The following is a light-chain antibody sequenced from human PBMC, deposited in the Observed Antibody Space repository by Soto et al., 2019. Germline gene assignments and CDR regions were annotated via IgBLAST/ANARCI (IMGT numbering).Light chain of an antibody. J-gene: IGKJ1*01. Sequence: GMVCLPQGERATXSCRXTQSVRGSYLAWYQQSPLQSPMLLIYLTSNSSTRIPDIFSGCQYKTDFNLTMRTLESNRFAVYCLQAYGSSAVWTCRQGTKV. CDR3: QAYGSSAVWT. CDR1: QSVRGSY. CDR2: LTS. V-gene: IGKV3-20*01.